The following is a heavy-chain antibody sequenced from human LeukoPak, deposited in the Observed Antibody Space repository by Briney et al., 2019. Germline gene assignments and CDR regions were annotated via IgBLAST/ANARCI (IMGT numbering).Heavy chain of an antibody. CDR3: ARADISAGYWASGYYGMDV. CDR1: GGSITNYY. V-gene: IGHV4-59*01. CDR2: ISYSGTT. D-gene: IGHD3-9*01. J-gene: IGHJ6*02. Sequence: PSETLSLTCTVSGGSITNYYWSWIRQPPGKGLEWIGYISYSGTTNYNPSLKSRVTISVDTSKNQFSLRLSSVTAADTAVYYCARADISAGYWASGYYGMDVWGQGTTVTVSS.